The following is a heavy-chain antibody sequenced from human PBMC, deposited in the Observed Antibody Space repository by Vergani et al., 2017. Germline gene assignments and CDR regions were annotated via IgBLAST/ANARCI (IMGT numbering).Heavy chain of an antibody. CDR3: ARDKGYDFWSGYGGMDV. J-gene: IGHJ6*02. D-gene: IGHD3-3*01. CDR1: GFTFSSYD. Sequence: EVQLVESGGGLVQPGGSLRLSCAASGFTFSSYDMHWVRQATGTGLEWVSAIGTAGDTYYPGSVKGRFTISRENAKNSLYLQMNSLRAGDTAVYYCARDKGYDFWSGYGGMDVWGQGTTVTVSS. CDR2: IGTAGDT. V-gene: IGHV3-13*04.